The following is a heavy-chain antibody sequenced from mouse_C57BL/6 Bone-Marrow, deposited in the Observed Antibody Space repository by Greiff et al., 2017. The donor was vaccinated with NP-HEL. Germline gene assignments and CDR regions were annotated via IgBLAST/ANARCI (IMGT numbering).Heavy chain of an antibody. J-gene: IGHJ4*01. V-gene: IGHV2-6-1*01. Sequence: VHLVESGPGLVAPSQSLSITCTVSGFSLTSYGVHWVRQPPGKGLEWLVVIWSDGSTTYNSALKSRLSISKDNSKSQVFLKMNSLQTDDTAMYYCARHALFYGSSYNYAMDYWGQGTSVTVSS. D-gene: IGHD1-1*01. CDR3: ARHALFYGSSYNYAMDY. CDR2: IWSDGST. CDR1: GFSLTSYG.